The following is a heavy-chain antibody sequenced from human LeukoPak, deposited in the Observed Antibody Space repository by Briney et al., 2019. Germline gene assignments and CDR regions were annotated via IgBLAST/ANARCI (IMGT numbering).Heavy chain of an antibody. J-gene: IGHJ3*02. CDR1: GYTFTSYY. V-gene: IGHV1-46*01. D-gene: IGHD3-22*01. Sequence: SVKVSCKASGYTFTSYYMHCVQQAPRHVLELMGIINPSGGSTSYAQKFQGRVTMTRDTSTSTVYMELSSLRSEDTAVYYCARGLMIVVVIYGAFDIWGQGTMVTVSS. CDR3: ARGLMIVVVIYGAFDI. CDR2: INPSGGST.